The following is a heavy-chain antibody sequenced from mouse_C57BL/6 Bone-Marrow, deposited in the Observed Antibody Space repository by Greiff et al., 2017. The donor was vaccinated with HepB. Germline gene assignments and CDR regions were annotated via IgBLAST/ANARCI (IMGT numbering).Heavy chain of an antibody. D-gene: IGHD4-1*01. CDR1: GFTFSDYG. CDR2: ISNLAYSI. J-gene: IGHJ1*03. Sequence: EVKLMESGGGLVQPGGSLKLSCAASGFTFSDYGMAWVRQAPRKGPEWVAFISNLAYSIYYADTVTGRFTISRENAKNTLYLEMSSLRSEDTAMYYCARQGTGTHWYFDVWGTGTTVTVSS. CDR3: ARQGTGTHWYFDV. V-gene: IGHV5-15*01.